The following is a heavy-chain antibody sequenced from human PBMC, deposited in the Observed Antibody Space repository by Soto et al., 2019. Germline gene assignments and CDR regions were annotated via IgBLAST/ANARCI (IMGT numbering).Heavy chain of an antibody. CDR1: GFTFSNYA. CDR2: ISSSGGGT. Sequence: EVQLLESGGGLVQPGGSLRLSCAASGFTFSNYAMNWVRRAPGKGLEWVSSISSSGGGTYYTESVKGRFTISRDNSKKKLYVQMSGPTAYDTAVNYRAEYYLAKPYSYDSGTPPTYWGQGPLVTVSS. D-gene: IGHD3-22*01. CDR3: AEYYLAKPYSYDSGTPPTY. V-gene: IGHV3-23*01. J-gene: IGHJ4*02.